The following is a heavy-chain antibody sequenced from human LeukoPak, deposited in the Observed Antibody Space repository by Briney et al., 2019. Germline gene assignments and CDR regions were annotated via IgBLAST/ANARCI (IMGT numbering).Heavy chain of an antibody. J-gene: IGHJ5*02. D-gene: IGHD2-2*01. CDR3: ARSKAHLSTSWYGTWFDP. CDR2: MYHSGDT. CDR1: GYSVSSGYY. V-gene: IGHV4-38-2*02. Sequence: SETLSLTCTVSGYSVSSGYYWGWIRQPPGKGLEWIGSMYHSGDTYYNPSLKSRVTISVDTSMNQLSLKLSSVTAADTAVYYCARSKAHLSTSWYGTWFDPWGQGTLVTVSS.